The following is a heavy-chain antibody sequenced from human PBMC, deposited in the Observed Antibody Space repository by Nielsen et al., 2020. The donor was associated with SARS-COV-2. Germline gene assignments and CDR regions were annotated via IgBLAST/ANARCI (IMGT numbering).Heavy chain of an antibody. CDR1: GYTFTSYY. D-gene: IGHD5-12*01. CDR3: ATGDIVATTIY. CDR2: INPSGGST. Sequence: ASVKVSCKASGYTFTSYYMHWVRQAPGQGLEWMGIINPSGGSTNYAQKFQGRVTMTRDTSISTAYMELSRLRSDDTAVYYCATGDIVATTIYWGQGTLVTVSS. J-gene: IGHJ4*02. V-gene: IGHV1-2*02.